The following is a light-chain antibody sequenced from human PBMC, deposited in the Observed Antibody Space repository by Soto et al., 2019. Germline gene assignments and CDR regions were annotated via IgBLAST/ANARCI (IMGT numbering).Light chain of an antibody. CDR1: ESLQHRDGNTY. CDR3: MQATQYRPYT. V-gene: IGKV2-24*01. J-gene: IGKJ2*01. Sequence: DVVMTQNPLSSPVTLGQPASISCRSSESLQHRDGNTYLNRLQQRPGQPPRLLIYKVSNRFSGVPDRFSGSGAGTDFTLKISRVEAEDVGVYYCMQATQYRPYTFGQGTKLEIK. CDR2: KVS.